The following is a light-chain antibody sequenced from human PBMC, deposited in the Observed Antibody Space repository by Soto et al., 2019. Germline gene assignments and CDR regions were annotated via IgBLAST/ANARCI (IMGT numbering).Light chain of an antibody. CDR2: GAS. CDR1: QSVSTY. CDR3: QQYDTSPPIT. J-gene: IGKJ5*01. V-gene: IGKV3-20*01. Sequence: EIVLTQSPATLSLSPGERATLSCRAGQSVSTYLAWYQQRPGQAPRLLIYGASSRATGIPDRFSGIGSGAVFTLTIAGLEPEDFAVYYCQQYDTSPPITFGQGTRLEIK.